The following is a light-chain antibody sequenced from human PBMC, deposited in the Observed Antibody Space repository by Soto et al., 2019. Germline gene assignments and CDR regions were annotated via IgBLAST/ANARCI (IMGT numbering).Light chain of an antibody. V-gene: IGKV1-39*01. CDR1: QTINIY. Sequence: DIQMTQSPSSLSASVGDTVTITCRASQTINIYLSWYQQKPGKAPKLLIYGAVSLQGAVPSRFSGSGSGTDFTLTITGLQPEDSASYYCQQTYSPPRTFGQGTTLEIK. CDR3: QQTYSPPRT. J-gene: IGKJ2*01. CDR2: GAV.